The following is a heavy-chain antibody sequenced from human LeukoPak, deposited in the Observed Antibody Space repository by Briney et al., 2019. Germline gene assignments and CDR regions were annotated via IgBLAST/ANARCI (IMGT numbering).Heavy chain of an antibody. V-gene: IGHV4-39*01. Sequence: PSETLSLTCTVSGVSISSSSYYWGWIRQPPGKGLEWIGSIYYSGSTYYNPSLKSRVTISVDTSKNQFPLKLSSVTAADTAVYYCARQWDYWGQGTLVTVSS. J-gene: IGHJ4*02. CDR1: GVSISSSSYY. CDR2: IYYSGST. CDR3: ARQWDY.